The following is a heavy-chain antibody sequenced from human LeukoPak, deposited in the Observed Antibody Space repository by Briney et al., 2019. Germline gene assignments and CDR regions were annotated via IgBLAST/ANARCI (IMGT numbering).Heavy chain of an antibody. CDR1: GYTFTNYY. CDR3: ARSGGDSVDY. J-gene: IGHJ4*02. Sequence: ASVKVSFKASGYTFTNYYMHWVRQAPGQGLEWMGIINPSGDNTNYAQKFQGRVTMTRDTSTSTVYMELSSLRSEDTAVYYCARSGGDSVDYWGQGTLVTVSS. V-gene: IGHV1-46*01. CDR2: INPSGDNT. D-gene: IGHD2-21*02.